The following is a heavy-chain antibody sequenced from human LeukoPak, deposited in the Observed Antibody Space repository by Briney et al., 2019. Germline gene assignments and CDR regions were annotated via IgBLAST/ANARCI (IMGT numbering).Heavy chain of an antibody. D-gene: IGHD3-22*01. CDR2: FTGGGIT. Sequence: PGGSLRLSCAASGFTFSSYSLSWVRQSPGKGLEWVSTFTGGGITYYADSVKGRFTISRDNSENMLFLQMDSLRAEDTATYYCAKVSGYYLDYMDVWGKGTTVIVSS. J-gene: IGHJ6*03. CDR3: AKVSGYYLDYMDV. CDR1: GFTFSSYS. V-gene: IGHV3-23*01.